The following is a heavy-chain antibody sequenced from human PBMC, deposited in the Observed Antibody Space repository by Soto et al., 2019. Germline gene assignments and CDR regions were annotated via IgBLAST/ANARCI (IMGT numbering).Heavy chain of an antibody. Sequence: SETLSLTCTVSGGSIGTYYWSWIRQPPGKGLEWIGYIHYTGSSNYNPSLRSRVTMTVDTSKNQFYLKLNSVTAADTAVYYCARDRGLTAMATYYCYYYGMDVWGQGTSVTVSS. V-gene: IGHV4-59*12. CDR2: IHYTGSS. J-gene: IGHJ6*02. CDR1: GGSIGTYY. D-gene: IGHD5-18*01. CDR3: ARDRGLTAMATYYCYYYGMDV.